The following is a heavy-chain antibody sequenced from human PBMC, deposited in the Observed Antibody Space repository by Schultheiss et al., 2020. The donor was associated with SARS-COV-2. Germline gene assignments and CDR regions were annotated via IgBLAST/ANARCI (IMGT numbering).Heavy chain of an antibody. V-gene: IGHV3-74*03. CDR1: GFTFSSYW. D-gene: IGHD2-15*01. CDR2: INGDGRST. Sequence: GGSLRLSCAASGFTFSSYWMHWVRQAPGKGLVWVSRINGDGRSTSYADSVKGRFTISRDNSKTTLYLQMNSLRTEDTAFYYCTKASHYCGGGTCYLTAYDYWAQGTLVTVSS. J-gene: IGHJ4*02. CDR3: TKASHYCGGGTCYLTAYDY.